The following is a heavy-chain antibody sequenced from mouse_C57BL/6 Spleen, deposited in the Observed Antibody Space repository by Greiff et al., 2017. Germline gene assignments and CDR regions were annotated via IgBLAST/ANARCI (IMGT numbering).Heavy chain of an antibody. Sequence: EVQLQQSGAELVRPGASVKLSCTASGFNIKDYYMHWVKQRPEQGLEWIGRIDPEDGDTEYAPKFQGKATMTADTSANPAYLQLSSLASADTAVYYCVITSGGPYYFDYWGHGTTLTVSS. J-gene: IGHJ2*01. CDR2: IDPEDGDT. D-gene: IGHD1-1*01. CDR3: VITSGGPYYFDY. CDR1: GFNIKDYY. V-gene: IGHV14-1*01.